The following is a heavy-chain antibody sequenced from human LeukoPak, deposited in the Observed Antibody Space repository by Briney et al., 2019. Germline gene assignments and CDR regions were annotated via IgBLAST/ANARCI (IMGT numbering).Heavy chain of an antibody. D-gene: IGHD1-1*01. CDR3: AKSASWYSAWWDS. J-gene: IGHJ5*01. Sequence: GGSLRLSCAASGFTFSSYAMSWVRRAPGKGLEWVSAISGSGGSTYYADSVKGRFTISRDKSKNTLYLQMSSLRVEDTAVYYCAKSASWYSAWWDSWGQGTLVTVSS. CDR1: GFTFSSYA. CDR2: ISGSGGST. V-gene: IGHV3-23*01.